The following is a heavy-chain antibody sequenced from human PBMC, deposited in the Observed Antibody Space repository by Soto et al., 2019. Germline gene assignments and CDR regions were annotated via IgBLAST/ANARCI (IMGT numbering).Heavy chain of an antibody. CDR2: IYSGGST. CDR3: AKDRDSSSPHYFDY. CDR1: GFTVSSNY. V-gene: IGHV3-53*01. D-gene: IGHD6-6*01. J-gene: IGHJ4*02. Sequence: HPGGSLRLSCAASGFTVSSNYMSWVRQAPGKGLEWVSVIYSGGSTYYADSVKGRFTISRHNSKNTLYLQMNSLRAEDTAVYYCAKDRDSSSPHYFDYWGQGTLVTVSS.